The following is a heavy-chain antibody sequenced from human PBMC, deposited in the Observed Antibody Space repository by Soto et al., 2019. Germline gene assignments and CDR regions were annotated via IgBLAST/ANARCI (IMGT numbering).Heavy chain of an antibody. D-gene: IGHD1-26*01. CDR2: ISSSSSTI. CDR1: GFTFSSYS. J-gene: IGHJ6*02. V-gene: IGHV3-48*02. CDR3: ARGQAEEPIYYYYGMDV. Sequence: GGSLRLSCAASGFTFSSYSMNWVRQAPGKGLEWVSYISSSSSTIYYADSVKGRFTISRDNAKNSLYLQMNSLRDEDTAVYYCARGQAEEPIYYYYGMDVWGQGTTVTVSS.